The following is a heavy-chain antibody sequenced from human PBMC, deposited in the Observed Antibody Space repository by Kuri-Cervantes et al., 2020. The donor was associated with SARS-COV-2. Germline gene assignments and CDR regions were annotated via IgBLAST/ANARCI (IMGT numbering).Heavy chain of an antibody. Sequence: GSLRLSCTVSGGSISSYYWSWIRQPPGKGLEWIGYIYYSGSTNYNPSLKSRVTISVDTSKNQFSLKLSSVIAADTAVYYCARYGVYYYYYYMDVWGKGTTVTVSS. CDR1: GGSISSYY. D-gene: IGHD3-3*01. CDR2: IYYSGST. V-gene: IGHV4-59*01. CDR3: ARYGVYYYYYYMDV. J-gene: IGHJ6*03.